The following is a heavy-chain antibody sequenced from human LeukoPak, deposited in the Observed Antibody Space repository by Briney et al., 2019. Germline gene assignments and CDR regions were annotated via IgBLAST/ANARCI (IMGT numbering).Heavy chain of an antibody. J-gene: IGHJ4*02. D-gene: IGHD3-22*01. CDR3: ARDTSYDSSGYYYYWVGGGGSTLDY. Sequence: GGSLRLSCAASGFTFSSYGMHWVRQAPGKGLEWVAVISYDGSNRYYADSVKGRFTISRDTSKNSLYLQMNSLRAEDTAVYYCARDTSYDSSGYYYYWVGGGGSTLDYWGQGTLVTVSS. CDR2: ISYDGSNR. CDR1: GFTFSSYG. V-gene: IGHV3-30*03.